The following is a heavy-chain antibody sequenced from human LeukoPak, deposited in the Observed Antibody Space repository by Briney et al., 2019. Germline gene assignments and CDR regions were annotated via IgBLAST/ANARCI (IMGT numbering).Heavy chain of an antibody. CDR2: IXXXFGTA. J-gene: IGHJ5*02. D-gene: IGHD3-3*01. Sequence: IXXXFGTANYAQKFQGRVTINTDEYTSTAYMELSRLRSEDTAVYYCARDRTAYDFWSGEGDWFDPWGQGTLVTVSS. CDR3: ARDRTAYDFWSGEGDWFDP. V-gene: IGHV1-69*05.